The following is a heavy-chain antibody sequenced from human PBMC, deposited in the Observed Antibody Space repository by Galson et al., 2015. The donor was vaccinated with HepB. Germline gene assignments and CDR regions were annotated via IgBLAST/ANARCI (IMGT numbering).Heavy chain of an antibody. J-gene: IGHJ4*02. CDR1: GFAFSHYW. Sequence: SLRLSCAASGFAFSHYWMTWARQAPGRGLEWVANINPDGSAKYYVDSVKSRFTISRDNAKNSLYLQMISLRVEDTAAYYCAREAYSSGSDYWGQGTLVTVSS. CDR2: INPDGSAK. V-gene: IGHV3-7*01. CDR3: AREAYSSGSDY. D-gene: IGHD3-22*01.